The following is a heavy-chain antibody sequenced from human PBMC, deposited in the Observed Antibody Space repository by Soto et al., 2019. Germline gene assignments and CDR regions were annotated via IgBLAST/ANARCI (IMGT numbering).Heavy chain of an antibody. CDR3: TTDRLRGYDGMDV. V-gene: IGHV3-15*01. CDR2: ITTKDDGGTT. Sequence: GGSLRLSCGASGFTFRTAWMSWVRQAPGEGLEWVGRITTKDDGGTTDYGAPAKGRFTISRDDSKNTLYLQMNSLKTEDTAVYYCTTDRLRGYDGMDVWGQGTTVTVSS. D-gene: IGHD3-16*01. J-gene: IGHJ6*02. CDR1: GFTFRTAW.